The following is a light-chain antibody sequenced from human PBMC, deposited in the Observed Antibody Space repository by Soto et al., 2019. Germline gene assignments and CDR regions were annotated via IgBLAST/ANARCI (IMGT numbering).Light chain of an antibody. CDR2: YDS. CDR3: QVWDSSSDQPNV. V-gene: IGLV3-21*04. CDR1: NIGSKS. Sequence: SYELTQPPSVSVAPGKTARITCGGNNIGSKSVHWYQQKPGQAPVLVIYYDSDRPSGIPERFSGSNSGNTATLTISRVEAGDEADYYCQVWDSSSDQPNVFGTGTKLTVL. J-gene: IGLJ1*01.